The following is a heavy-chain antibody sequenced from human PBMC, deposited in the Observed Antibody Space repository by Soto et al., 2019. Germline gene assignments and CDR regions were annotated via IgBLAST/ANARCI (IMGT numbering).Heavy chain of an antibody. V-gene: IGHV4-4*02. CDR2: IYHSGST. Sequence: SETLSLTCGVSGGSTSSYYWWSWVRQPPGRGLEWIGEIYHSGSTNYNPSLKSRVTISVDKSKDQFSLELTSVTAADTAVYFCARDRPSEYTYGSSGWSDTWGQGTLVTVSS. CDR1: GGSTSSYYW. D-gene: IGHD5-18*01. J-gene: IGHJ5*02. CDR3: ARDRPSEYTYGSSGWSDT.